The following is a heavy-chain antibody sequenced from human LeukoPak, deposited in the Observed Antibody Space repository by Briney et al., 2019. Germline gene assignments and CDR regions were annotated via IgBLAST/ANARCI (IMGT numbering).Heavy chain of an antibody. CDR2: IYTSGST. J-gene: IGHJ5*02. V-gene: IGHV4-61*02. CDR1: GGSISSGSYY. Sequence: SQTLSLTCTVSGGSISSGSYYWSWLRRAAGKGLEWIGRIYTSGSTNYNPSLKSRVTISVDTSKNQFSLKLSSVTAADTAVYYCARGRGYCSSTSCYSFSWFDPWGQGTLVTVSS. CDR3: ARGRGYCSSTSCYSFSWFDP. D-gene: IGHD2-2*01.